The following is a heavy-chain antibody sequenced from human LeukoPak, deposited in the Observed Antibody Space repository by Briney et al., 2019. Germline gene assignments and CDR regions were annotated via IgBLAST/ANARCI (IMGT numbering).Heavy chain of an antibody. Sequence: PGGSLRLSCAASGFTFSLYWMHWVRQAPGKGLVWVSRIEGGESSTNYADFVKGRFTISRDNAKNSLYLQMNSLRAEDTAVYYCARGGVGGRGVYFDFWGQGTLTTVSS. CDR3: ARGGVGGRGVYFDF. V-gene: IGHV3-74*01. D-gene: IGHD2-15*01. J-gene: IGHJ4*02. CDR2: IEGGESST. CDR1: GFTFSLYW.